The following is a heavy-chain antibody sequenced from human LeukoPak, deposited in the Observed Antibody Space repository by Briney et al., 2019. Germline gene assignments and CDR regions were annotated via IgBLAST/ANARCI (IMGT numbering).Heavy chain of an antibody. CDR1: GGTFSSYA. D-gene: IGHD3-22*01. CDR3: HTMIVVETEYFQH. CDR2: NIPIFGTA. Sequence: SVKVSCKASGGTFSSYAISWVRQAPGQGLEWMGRNIPIFGTANYAQKFQGRVTITTDESTSTAYMELSSLRPEDTAVYYCHTMIVVETEYFQHWGQGTLVTVSS. J-gene: IGHJ1*01. V-gene: IGHV1-69*05.